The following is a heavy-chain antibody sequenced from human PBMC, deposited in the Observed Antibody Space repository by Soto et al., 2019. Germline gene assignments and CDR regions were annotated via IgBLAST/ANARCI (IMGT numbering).Heavy chain of an antibody. CDR2: ISGSGGRT. D-gene: IGHD6-19*01. CDR3: AKDKPGGGSGWGT. Sequence: EVQLLESGGGLVQPGGSLRLSCAASGFTFSSYAMSWVRQAPGTGLEWVSAISGSGGRTYYADSVKGRFAISTDNSKNTLYLQRNSLRAEDTAVDYGAKDKPGGGSGWGTWGQGTLVTVSS. CDR1: GFTFSSYA. V-gene: IGHV3-23*01. J-gene: IGHJ4*02.